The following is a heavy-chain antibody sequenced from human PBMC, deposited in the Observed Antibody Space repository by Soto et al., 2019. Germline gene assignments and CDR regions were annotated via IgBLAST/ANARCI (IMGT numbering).Heavy chain of an antibody. D-gene: IGHD3-9*01. CDR2: INPSGGST. J-gene: IGHJ4*02. Sequence: ASVEVSCKASGYTFTSYYMHWVRQAPGQGLEWMGIINPSGGSTSYAQKFQGRVTMTRDTSTSTVYMELSSLRSEDTAVYYCARAHGTQLRYFDWSPSNYFDYWGQGTLVTVSS. CDR1: GYTFTSYY. V-gene: IGHV1-46*01. CDR3: ARAHGTQLRYFDWSPSNYFDY.